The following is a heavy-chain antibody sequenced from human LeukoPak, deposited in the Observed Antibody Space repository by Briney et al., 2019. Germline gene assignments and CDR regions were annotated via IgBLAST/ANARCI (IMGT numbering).Heavy chain of an antibody. CDR1: GGSISSSSHY. J-gene: IGHJ4*02. V-gene: IGHV4-61*05. CDR3: ARGGVQLPPSYFDF. CDR2: IYSRGST. D-gene: IGHD5-18*01. Sequence: PSETLSLTCSVSGGSISSSSHYWGWIRQPPGKGLEWIGHIYSRGSTNYNPSLKSRVTISVDTSKNQFSLKVRSVTAADTAVYYCARGGVQLPPSYFDFWGQGTMVTGSS.